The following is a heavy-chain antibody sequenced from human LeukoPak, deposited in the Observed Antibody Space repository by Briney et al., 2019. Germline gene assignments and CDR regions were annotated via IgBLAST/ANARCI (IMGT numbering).Heavy chain of an antibody. V-gene: IGHV3-21*01. CDR1: GFTFSSYS. Sequence: GRSLRLSCAASGFTFSSYSMTWVRQAPGKGLEWVSSISSSSSYIYYADSVKGRFTISRDNAKNSLYLQMNSLRAEDTAVYYCAELGITMIGGVWGKETTVTISS. CDR2: ISSSSSYI. J-gene: IGHJ6*04. CDR3: AELGITMIGGV. D-gene: IGHD3-10*02.